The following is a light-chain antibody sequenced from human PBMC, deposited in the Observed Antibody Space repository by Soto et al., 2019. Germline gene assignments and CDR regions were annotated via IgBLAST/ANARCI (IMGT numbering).Light chain of an antibody. CDR1: QNVLYNSNNKNY. V-gene: IGKV4-1*01. Sequence: DIVMTQSPDSLAVSLGERATINCKSSQNVLYNSNNKNYLAWYQQKPGQPPKLLIYWASTRESGVPDRFSGSGSGTDFTLPISSLQAEDVAVYYCQQYDSTPPTFGQGTKVEIK. J-gene: IGKJ1*01. CDR2: WAS. CDR3: QQYDSTPPT.